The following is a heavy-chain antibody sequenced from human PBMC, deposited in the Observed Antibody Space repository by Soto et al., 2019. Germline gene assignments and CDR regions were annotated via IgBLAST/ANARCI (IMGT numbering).Heavy chain of an antibody. CDR2: IKSKSDGETA. D-gene: IGHD5-18*01. J-gene: IGHJ4*02. CDR3: AITAMINRDSSTSFDY. Sequence: GGSLRLSCAASGLTFSNVWMTWVGQAPGEGLEWVGRIKSKSDGETADAAAPVKARFTISRDDSKNTVFLEMNSLKSEDTALYYCAITAMINRDSSTSFDYWGRGTQVTVSS. CDR1: GLTFSNVW. V-gene: IGHV3-15*01.